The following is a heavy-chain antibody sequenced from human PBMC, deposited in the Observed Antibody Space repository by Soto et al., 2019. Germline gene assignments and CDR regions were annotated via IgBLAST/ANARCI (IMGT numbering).Heavy chain of an antibody. Sequence: EVQLVESGGGLVKPGGSLRLSCAASEFTFSSYSMNWVRQAPGKGLEWVSSISNSGSYIYYADSVRGRFIISRDNAKNSLYLQMDSLRAEDTAVYYCARGDCSGRSCYYIVYFHRDVWGKGTTVTVSS. CDR3: ARGDCSGRSCYYIVYFHRDV. V-gene: IGHV3-21*01. D-gene: IGHD2-15*01. J-gene: IGHJ6*03. CDR2: ISNSGSYI. CDR1: EFTFSSYS.